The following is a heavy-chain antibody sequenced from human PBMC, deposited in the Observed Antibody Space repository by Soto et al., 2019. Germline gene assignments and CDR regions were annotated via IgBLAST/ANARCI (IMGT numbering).Heavy chain of an antibody. V-gene: IGHV4-4*02. Sequence: SETLSLTCAVSGGSISSSNWWSWVRQPPGKGLEWIGEIYHSGSTNYNPSLKSRVTISVDKSKNQFSLKLSSVTAADTAVYYCARHEFSYYDILTGYYTSLFAYWGQGTLVTVSS. CDR2: IYHSGST. J-gene: IGHJ4*02. CDR3: ARHEFSYYDILTGYYTSLFAY. CDR1: GGSISSSNW. D-gene: IGHD3-9*01.